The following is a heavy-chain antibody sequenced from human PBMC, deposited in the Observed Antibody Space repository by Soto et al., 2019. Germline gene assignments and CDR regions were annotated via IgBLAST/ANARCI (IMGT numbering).Heavy chain of an antibody. CDR3: ARDPLSSFAMDV. Sequence: QVQLVQSGAEVKKPGSSVKVSCKASGDTFSSYAISWVRQAPGKGLEWMGKIIPTFGKTNYAQKFRGRLTISADDSTSTADMELSSLVSEDTAVYYCARDPLSSFAMDVWGQGTTVTVSS. CDR1: GDTFSSYA. D-gene: IGHD3-10*02. CDR2: IIPTFGKT. V-gene: IGHV1-69*18. J-gene: IGHJ6*02.